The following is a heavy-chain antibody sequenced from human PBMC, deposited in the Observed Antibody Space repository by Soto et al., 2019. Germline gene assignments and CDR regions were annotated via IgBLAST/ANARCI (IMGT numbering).Heavy chain of an antibody. V-gene: IGHV4-4*02. CDR3: ARASATRAWFDP. J-gene: IGHJ5*02. CDR2: IYHSGST. Sequence: QVQLQESGPGLVKPSGTLSLTCAVSGGSISSSNWWSWVRQPPGKGLEWIGEIYHSGSTNYNPSLQSGVTISVDTSKNHSPLKLSSVTAADTAVYYCARASATRAWFDPWGQGTLVTVSS. CDR1: GGSISSSNW.